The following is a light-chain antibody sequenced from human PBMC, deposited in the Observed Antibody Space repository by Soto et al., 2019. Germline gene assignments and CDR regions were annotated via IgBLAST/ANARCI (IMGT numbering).Light chain of an antibody. CDR3: SAYTNIKTWV. V-gene: IGLV2-14*03. CDR1: SSDVGAYRY. J-gene: IGLJ2*01. CDR2: DVS. Sequence: QSALTQPASVSGSPGQSITISCTGTSSDVGAYRYISWYQQHPGKAPKFLIYDVSNRPSGVSNRFSGSKSGNTASLTISGLQAEDEADYYCSAYTNIKTWVFGGGTKLTVL.